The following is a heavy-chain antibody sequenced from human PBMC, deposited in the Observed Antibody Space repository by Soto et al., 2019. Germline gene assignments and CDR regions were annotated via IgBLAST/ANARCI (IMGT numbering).Heavy chain of an antibody. CDR3: AKDMRPLIAVAGRNWFDP. CDR1: GFTFDDYA. J-gene: IGHJ5*02. CDR2: ISWNSGSI. Sequence: GGSLRLSCAASGFTFDDYAMHWVRQAPGKGLEWVSGISWNSGSIGYADSVKGRFTISRDNAKNSLYLQMNSLRAEDTALYYCAKDMRPLIAVAGRNWFDPWGQGTLVTVSS. V-gene: IGHV3-9*01. D-gene: IGHD6-19*01.